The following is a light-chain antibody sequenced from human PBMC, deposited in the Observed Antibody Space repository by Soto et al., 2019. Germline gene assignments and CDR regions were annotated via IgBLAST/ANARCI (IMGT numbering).Light chain of an antibody. CDR2: DAS. V-gene: IGKV3-11*01. J-gene: IGKJ5*01. Sequence: IVLTQSPATLSFSPREIANISCSSSQSVTTYLAWYQQKPGQAPRLLIYDASDRATGIPARFSGSGSGTDFTLTISSLEPEDFAVYYCQQRSNWPPSITFGQGTRLEIK. CDR1: QSVTTY. CDR3: QQRSNWPPSIT.